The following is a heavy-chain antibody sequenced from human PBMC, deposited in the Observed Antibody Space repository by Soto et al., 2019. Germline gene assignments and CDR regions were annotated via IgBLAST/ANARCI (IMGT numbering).Heavy chain of an antibody. V-gene: IGHV5-51*01. CDR3: ARLVTPVVIIEY. J-gene: IGHJ4*02. Sequence: PGESLKISCKASGYRFTSYWIAWVRQMPGKGLEWMGIIYPGDSDTRYSPSFQGQVTTSADKSLNTAYLQWGSLKASDTAIYYCARLVTPVVIIEYWGQGALVTVSS. D-gene: IGHD2-21*01. CDR2: IYPGDSDT. CDR1: GYRFTSYW.